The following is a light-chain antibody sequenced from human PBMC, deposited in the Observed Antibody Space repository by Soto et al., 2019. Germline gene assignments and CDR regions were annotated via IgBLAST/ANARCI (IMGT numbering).Light chain of an antibody. V-gene: IGKV3-20*01. J-gene: IGKJ1*01. CDR2: GAS. Sequence: EIVLTQPPGPLSVSPGDRVTLSCRASQTVNNNYLAWYQQKPGQAPRLLIYGASTPATGTPARFSGSGSGTHFTLTVSRLEPVDFAVYYCQQYGGSAPWTFGPWSKVDI. CDR3: QQYGGSAPWT. CDR1: QTVNNNY.